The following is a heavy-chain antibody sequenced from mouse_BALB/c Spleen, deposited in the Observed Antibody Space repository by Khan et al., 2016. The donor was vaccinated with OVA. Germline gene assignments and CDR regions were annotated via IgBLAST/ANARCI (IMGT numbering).Heavy chain of an antibody. V-gene: IGHV5-17*02. CDR1: GFTFSRVG. J-gene: IGHJ2*01. CDR2: IISGSSTI. Sequence: EVELVESGGGLVQPGGSRKLSCAASGFTFSRVGMHWVRQAPEKGLEWVAYIISGSSTIYYADTVKGRFTISRDNPKNNLFLQLTSLSSADTAMYYCARGSNFDYWGQGTTLTVSS. CDR3: ARGSNFDY.